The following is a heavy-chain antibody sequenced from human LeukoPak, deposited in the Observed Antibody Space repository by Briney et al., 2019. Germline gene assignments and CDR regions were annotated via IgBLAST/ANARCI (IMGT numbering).Heavy chain of an antibody. CDR1: GYIFTSYW. D-gene: IGHD5-24*01. V-gene: IGHV5-51*01. CDR2: IYPGDSDT. J-gene: IGHJ3*02. Sequence: GESLKISCKGSGYIFTSYWIGWVRQMPGKGLEWMGIIYPGDSDTRYSPSFQGQVTISADKSISTAYLQWSSLKASDTAMYYCARQSRDGYNYLPHAFDIWGQGTMVTVSS. CDR3: ARQSRDGYNYLPHAFDI.